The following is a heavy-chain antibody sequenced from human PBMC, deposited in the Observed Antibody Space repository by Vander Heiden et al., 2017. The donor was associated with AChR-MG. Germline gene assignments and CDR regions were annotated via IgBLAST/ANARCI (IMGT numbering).Heavy chain of an antibody. V-gene: IGHV3-33*01. CDR1: GFPFSSYA. CDR3: ARSGYCSGGSCYYEGGVDV. CDR2: IWYDGSNK. Sequence: QGQLVESGGGGVKPGRSLRPSCAAPGFPFSSYAMHWVRQAPGKGLEWVAVIWYDGSNKYYGDSVKGRFTISRDNSKNTLYLQMNSLRAEDTAVYYCARSGYCSGGSCYYEGGVDVWGQGTTVTVSS. J-gene: IGHJ6*02. D-gene: IGHD2-15*01.